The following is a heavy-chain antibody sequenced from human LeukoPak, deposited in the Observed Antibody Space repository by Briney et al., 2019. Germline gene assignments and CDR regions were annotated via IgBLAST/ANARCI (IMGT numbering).Heavy chain of an antibody. J-gene: IGHJ3*02. CDR1: GFTFSSYS. D-gene: IGHD3-22*01. CDR2: ISGNSNYI. CDR3: ARDSYYESSGYFGDAFDI. Sequence: GGSLRLSCAASGFTFSSYSMNWVRQAPGKGLEWVSSISGNSNYIYYADSVKGRFTISRDNAENSLYLQMNSLRAEDTAVYYCARDSYYESSGYFGDAFDIWGQGTMVTVSS. V-gene: IGHV3-21*01.